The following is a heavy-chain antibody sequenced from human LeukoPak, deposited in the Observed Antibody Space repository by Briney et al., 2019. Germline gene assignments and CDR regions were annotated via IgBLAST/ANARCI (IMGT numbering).Heavy chain of an antibody. J-gene: IGHJ4*02. Sequence: QPGGSLRLSCAASGFTFSNYWMHWVRQAPGKGLVWVSRIYTDGSSTNYADSVQGRFTISRDNAKNTLYLQMNSLRGEDTAVYYCARGASNRFDYWGQGTLVTVSS. CDR2: IYTDGSST. CDR1: GFTFSNYW. D-gene: IGHD1-14*01. V-gene: IGHV3-74*01. CDR3: ARGASNRFDY.